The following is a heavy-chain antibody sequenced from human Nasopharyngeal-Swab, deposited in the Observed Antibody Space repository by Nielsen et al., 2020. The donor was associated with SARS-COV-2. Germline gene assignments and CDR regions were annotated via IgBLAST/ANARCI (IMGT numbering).Heavy chain of an antibody. D-gene: IGHD3-3*01. CDR1: GYTFTSYT. V-gene: IGHV7-4-1*02. J-gene: IGHJ4*02. CDR3: AATPPYDFWSAYYYWDY. Sequence: SVKVSCKASGYTFTSYTMNWVRQAPGQGLEWMGWINTNTGNPTYAQGFTGRFVFSLDTSVSTAYLQISSLKAEDTAVYYCAATPPYDFWSAYYYWDYWGQGTLVTVSS. CDR2: INTNTGNP.